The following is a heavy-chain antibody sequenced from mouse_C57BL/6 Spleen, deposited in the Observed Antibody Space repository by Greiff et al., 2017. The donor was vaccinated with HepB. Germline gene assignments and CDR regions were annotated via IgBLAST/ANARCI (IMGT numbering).Heavy chain of an antibody. CDR2: IYPGDGDT. V-gene: IGHV1-80*01. D-gene: IGHD2-3*01. CDR1: GYAFSSYW. Sequence: VQLQQSGAELVKPGASVKISCKASGYAFSSYWMNWVKQRPGKGLEWIGQIYPGDGDTNYNGKFKGKATLTADKSSSTAYMQLSSLTSEDSAVYFCARGGYDGYYVFAYWGQGTLVTVSA. CDR3: ARGGYDGYYVFAY. J-gene: IGHJ3*01.